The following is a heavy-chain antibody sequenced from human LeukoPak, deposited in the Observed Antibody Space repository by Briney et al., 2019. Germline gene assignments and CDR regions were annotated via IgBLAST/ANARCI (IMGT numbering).Heavy chain of an antibody. CDR3: ARSDPSFDY. CDR1: GFTFSSYW. CDR2: ISSSSTI. J-gene: IGHJ4*02. V-gene: IGHV3-48*04. Sequence: PGGSLRLSCAASGFTFSSYWMSWVRQAPGKGLEWVSYISSSSTIYYADSVKGRFTISRDNAKNSLYLQMNSLRAEDTAVYYCARSDPSFDYWGQGTLVTVSS.